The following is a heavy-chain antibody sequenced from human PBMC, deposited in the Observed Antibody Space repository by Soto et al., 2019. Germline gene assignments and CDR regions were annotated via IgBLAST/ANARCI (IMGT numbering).Heavy chain of an antibody. CDR1: GYTFTSYG. CDR2: ISAYNGNT. D-gene: IGHD2-2*01. V-gene: IGHV1-18*01. J-gene: IGHJ6*03. Sequence: ASVKVSCKASGYTFTSYGISWVRQAPGQGLEWMGWISAYNGNTNYAQKLQGRVTMTTDTSTSTAYMELRSLRSDDTAVYYCARDDSYCSSTSCYLPYMDVWGKGTTVNVS. CDR3: ARDDSYCSSTSCYLPYMDV.